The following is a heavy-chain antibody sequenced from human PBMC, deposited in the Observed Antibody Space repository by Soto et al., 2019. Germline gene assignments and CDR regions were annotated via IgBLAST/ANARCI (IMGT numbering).Heavy chain of an antibody. CDR2: ISNYNGNT. Sequence: QVQLVQSGAEVKKPGASVKVSCKASGYIFTSYGISWVRQAPGQGLEWMGWISNYNGNTYYAKKFQGRVTMTTDTSTNTAYRELRSLEADDTAVYYCAIPFDDIAVVPTGKGTYFDNWGLGTLVTVSS. CDR3: AIPFDDIAVVPTGKGTYFDN. D-gene: IGHD2-2*01. V-gene: IGHV1-18*04. J-gene: IGHJ4*02. CDR1: GYIFTSYG.